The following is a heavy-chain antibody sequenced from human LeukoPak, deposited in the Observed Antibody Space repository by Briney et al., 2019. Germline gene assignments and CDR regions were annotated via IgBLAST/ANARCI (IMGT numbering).Heavy chain of an antibody. Sequence: GGSLTLPCAASGFTFSSYWMTWVRQAPGKGLEWVATVKQDGSERYYVDSVKGRFSISRDNARNSLYLQMNSLRAEDTAVYYCAREYSSDWPTRFDYWGQGTLVTVSS. D-gene: IGHD6-19*01. CDR3: AREYSSDWPTRFDY. CDR2: VKQDGSER. CDR1: GFTFSSYW. J-gene: IGHJ4*02. V-gene: IGHV3-7*01.